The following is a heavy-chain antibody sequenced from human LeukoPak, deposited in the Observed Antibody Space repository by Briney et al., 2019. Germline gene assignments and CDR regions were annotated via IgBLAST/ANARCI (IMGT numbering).Heavy chain of an antibody. Sequence: GGSLRLSCVASGFTFSSYWMSWVRQAPGKGLEWVANIKKDGSEKYYVDSVRGRFTISRDNAKNSLYLQMNSLRAEDTAVFYCASSSSWSSYYYYYYMDVWGKGTTVTVSS. CDR3: ASSSSWSSYYYYYYMDV. D-gene: IGHD6-13*01. V-gene: IGHV3-7*01. J-gene: IGHJ6*03. CDR1: GFTFSSYW. CDR2: IKKDGSEK.